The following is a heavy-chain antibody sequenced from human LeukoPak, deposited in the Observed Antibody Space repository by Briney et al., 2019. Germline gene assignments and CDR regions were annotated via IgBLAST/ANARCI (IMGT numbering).Heavy chain of an antibody. Sequence: GGSLRLSCAASGFTFSSYSMNWVRQAPGKGLEWVSSISSSSSYIYYADSVKGRFNISRDNAKNSLYLQMNSLRAEDTAVYYCARTRDYYGSGSYAFNYFDYWGQGTLVTVSS. J-gene: IGHJ4*02. D-gene: IGHD3-10*01. V-gene: IGHV3-21*04. CDR3: ARTRDYYGSGSYAFNYFDY. CDR1: GFTFSSYS. CDR2: ISSSSSYI.